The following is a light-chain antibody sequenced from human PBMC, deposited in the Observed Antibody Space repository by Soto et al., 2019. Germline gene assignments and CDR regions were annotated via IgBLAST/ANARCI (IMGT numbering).Light chain of an antibody. CDR3: QQYQSWPPRT. V-gene: IGKV3-15*01. CDR2: GAS. Sequence: DIVMTQSPATLSVSPGERVTLSCRASQSLSSNLAWYQQKPGQAPRLLIYGASTRATGVPARFSGSGSGTDFTLTISSLQSEDFAVYYCQQYQSWPPRTFGPGTKVDIK. CDR1: QSLSSN. J-gene: IGKJ3*01.